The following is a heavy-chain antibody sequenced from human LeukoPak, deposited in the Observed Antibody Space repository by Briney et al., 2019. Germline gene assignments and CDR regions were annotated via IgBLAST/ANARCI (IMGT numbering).Heavy chain of an antibody. CDR3: ARGWYYYDSSGPRDLGY. CDR1: GYTFTSYG. Sequence: GASVKVFCKASGYTFTSYGISWVRQAPGQGLEWMGWISAYNGNTNYAQKLQGRVTMTTDTSTSTAYMELRSLRSDDTAVYYCARGWYYYDSSGPRDLGYWGQGTLVTVSS. V-gene: IGHV1-18*01. CDR2: ISAYNGNT. J-gene: IGHJ4*02. D-gene: IGHD3-22*01.